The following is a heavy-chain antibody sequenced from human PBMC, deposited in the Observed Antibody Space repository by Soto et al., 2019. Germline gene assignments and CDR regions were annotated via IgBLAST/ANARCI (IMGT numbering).Heavy chain of an antibody. J-gene: IGHJ6*02. CDR3: AREDDGGDRDYYGLDV. V-gene: IGHV4-4*02. CDR2: IYHSGNT. Sequence: PSETLSLTCTISGVSISSGKWWSWVRQPPGEGLEWIGEIYHSGNTDYNPSLKSRVTIPVDKSKNQFSLQLSSVTAADTAVYFCAREDDGGDRDYYGLDVWGQGTTVTVSS. D-gene: IGHD2-21*02. CDR1: GVSISSGKW.